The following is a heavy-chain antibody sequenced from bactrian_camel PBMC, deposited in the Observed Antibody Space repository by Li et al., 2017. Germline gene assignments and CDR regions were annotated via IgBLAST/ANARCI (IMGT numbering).Heavy chain of an antibody. CDR3: ASGKGGTNYCAPRLADSGYTY. CDR1: GFEFSNSY. V-gene: IGHV3S19*01. J-gene: IGHJ4*01. Sequence: VQLVESGGGLVQSGGSLRLSCATSGFEFSNSYMHWVRQVPGKGLEWVSSIYTGDGTTNFADSVKGRFTISQDNAKNTVYLQMNSLKPEDTAMYYCASGKGGTNYCAPRLADSGYTYWGQGTQVTVS. CDR2: IYTGDGTT. D-gene: IGHD3*01.